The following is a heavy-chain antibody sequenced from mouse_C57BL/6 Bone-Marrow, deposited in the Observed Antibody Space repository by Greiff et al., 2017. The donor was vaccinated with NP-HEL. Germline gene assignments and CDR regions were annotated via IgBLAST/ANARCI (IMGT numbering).Heavy chain of an antibody. J-gene: IGHJ4*01. Sequence: QVHVKQSGPGLVQPSQSLSITCTVSGFSLTSYGVHWVRQPPGKGLEWLGVIWSGGSTDYNAAFISRLSISKDNSKSQVFFKMISLQADDTAIYYCATSTMVTTGYAMDYWGQGTSVTVSS. CDR2: IWSGGST. D-gene: IGHD2-2*01. CDR3: ATSTMVTTGYAMDY. CDR1: GFSLTSYG. V-gene: IGHV2-4*01.